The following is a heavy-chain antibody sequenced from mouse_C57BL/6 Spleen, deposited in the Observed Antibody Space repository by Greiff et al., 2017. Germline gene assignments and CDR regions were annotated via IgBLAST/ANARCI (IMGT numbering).Heavy chain of an antibody. Sequence: VQLQQSGAELVRPGASVKLSCKASGYTFTDYYINWVKQRPGQGLEWIGVIDPSDSYTNYNQKFKGKATLTVDTSSSTAYMQLSSLTSEDSAVYYCARPIYYYGSREDYFDYWGQGTTLTVSS. CDR3: ARPIYYYGSREDYFDY. J-gene: IGHJ2*01. CDR2: IDPSDSYT. CDR1: GYTFTDYY. V-gene: IGHV1-59*01. D-gene: IGHD1-1*01.